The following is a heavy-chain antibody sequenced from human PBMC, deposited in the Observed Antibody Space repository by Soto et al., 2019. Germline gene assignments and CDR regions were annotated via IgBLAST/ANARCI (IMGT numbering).Heavy chain of an antibody. V-gene: IGHV2-5*02. D-gene: IGHD4-17*01. CDR1: GFSISTSGVG. CDR3: AHRRDYYGDWNSGQFDY. J-gene: IGHJ4*02. Sequence: QITLKESSPTLVEPTQTLTLTCSLSGFSISTSGVGVGWIRQTPGKALEWLVFIYWDDDKRYSPSLKSRLAITKDTPKNQVVLTMTDMDPVDTGTYYCAHRRDYYGDWNSGQFDYWGQGTLVTVSS. CDR2: IYWDDDK.